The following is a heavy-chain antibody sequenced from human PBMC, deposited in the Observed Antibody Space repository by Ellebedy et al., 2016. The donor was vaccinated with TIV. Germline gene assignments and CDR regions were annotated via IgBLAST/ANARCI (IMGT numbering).Heavy chain of an antibody. D-gene: IGHD5-18*01. CDR1: GGSISGSSSY. J-gene: IGHJ4*02. CDR3: ARHAEGRIQLSLGYYFDS. V-gene: IGHV4-39*01. CDR2: LHFSGNS. Sequence: SETLSLXXTVSGGSISGSSSYWGWVRQPPGKGLEWIGSLHFSGNSYYNPSLKSRITISVDASKNQFSLRLSSVTAADTAVYYCARHAEGRIQLSLGYYFDSWGQGTLVTVS.